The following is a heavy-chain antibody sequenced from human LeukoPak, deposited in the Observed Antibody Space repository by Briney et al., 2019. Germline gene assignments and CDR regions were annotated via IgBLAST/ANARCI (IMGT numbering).Heavy chain of an antibody. CDR2: IWYDGSNK. CDR3: ARGRCGSTSCIPLDY. CDR1: GFTFSSYG. V-gene: IGHV3-33*01. Sequence: GGSLRLSCAASGFTFSSYGMHWVRQAPGKGLEWVAVIWYDGSNKYYADSVKGRFTISRDNSKNTLYLQMNSLRAEDTAVYYCARGRCGSTSCIPLDYWGQGTLVTVSS. J-gene: IGHJ4*02. D-gene: IGHD2-2*01.